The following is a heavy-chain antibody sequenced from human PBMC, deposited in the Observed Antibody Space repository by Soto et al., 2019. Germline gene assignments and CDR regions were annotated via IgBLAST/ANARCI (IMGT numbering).Heavy chain of an antibody. J-gene: IGHJ6*02. CDR2: IYSSGST. Sequence: SDTLSLTCTVSGGSISSYYWSWIRQPPGKGLEWIGYIYSSGSTNYNPSLKSRVTISVDTSKNQFSLKLSSVTAADTAVYYCARQGMVRGVIKDYYYGMDVWGQGTTVTVSS. D-gene: IGHD3-10*01. CDR3: ARQGMVRGVIKDYYYGMDV. CDR1: GGSISSYY. V-gene: IGHV4-59*08.